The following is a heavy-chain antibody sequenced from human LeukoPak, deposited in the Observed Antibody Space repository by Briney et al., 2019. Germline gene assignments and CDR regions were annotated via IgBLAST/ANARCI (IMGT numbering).Heavy chain of an antibody. Sequence: GGSLRLSCAASGFTFSSYSMNWVRQAPGKGLEWVSSISSSSSYIYYADSVKGRFTISRDNAKNSLYLQMNSLGAEDTAVYYCTTLYGGSLDYWGQGTLVTVSS. D-gene: IGHD5-12*01. CDR2: ISSSSSYI. CDR1: GFTFSSYS. J-gene: IGHJ4*02. V-gene: IGHV3-21*01. CDR3: TTLYGGSLDY.